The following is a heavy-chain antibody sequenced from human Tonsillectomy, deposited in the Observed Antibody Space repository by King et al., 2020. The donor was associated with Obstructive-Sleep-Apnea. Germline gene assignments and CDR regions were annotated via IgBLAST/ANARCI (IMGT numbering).Heavy chain of an antibody. CDR2: IHYSGST. D-gene: IGHD3-9*01. CDR3: ARVTDILTAIMFDY. V-gene: IGHV4-39*07. J-gene: IGHJ4*02. Sequence: QLQESGPGLVEPWETLSLTCTVSGGSLSSSTYYWGWIRQPPGKGLEWIGSIHYSGSTYYNPSLKSRVTISVDTSKSQFSLSLSSVTAADRAVYYCARVTDILTAIMFDYWGQGTPVSVSS. CDR1: GGSLSSSTYY.